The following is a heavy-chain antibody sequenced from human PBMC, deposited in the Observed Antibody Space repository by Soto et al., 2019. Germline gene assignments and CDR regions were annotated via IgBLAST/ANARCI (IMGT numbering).Heavy chain of an antibody. Sequence: EVQLLESGGGLVQPGGSLRISCAASGFTFSSYAMSWVRQAPGKGLEWVSAISGSGGSTYYADSVKGRFTISRDNSKNTLYLQMNSLRAEDTAVYYCAKPPIVVVPAAKNWFDPWGQGTLVTVSS. V-gene: IGHV3-23*01. CDR3: AKPPIVVVPAAKNWFDP. CDR2: ISGSGGST. CDR1: GFTFSSYA. D-gene: IGHD2-2*01. J-gene: IGHJ5*02.